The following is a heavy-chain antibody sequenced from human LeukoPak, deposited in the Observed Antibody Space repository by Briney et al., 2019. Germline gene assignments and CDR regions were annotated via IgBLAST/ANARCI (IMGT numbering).Heavy chain of an antibody. J-gene: IGHJ4*02. Sequence: PGGSLRLSCAASEFTFSNYAMNWVRQAPEKGLVWVSRINGDGSSTSYADSVKGRFTISRDNAKNTLYLQMNSLRAEDTAVYYCARDLSYSFNYWGQGTRVTVSS. CDR1: EFTFSNYA. CDR3: ARDLSYSFNY. V-gene: IGHV3-74*01. CDR2: INGDGSST. D-gene: IGHD5-18*01.